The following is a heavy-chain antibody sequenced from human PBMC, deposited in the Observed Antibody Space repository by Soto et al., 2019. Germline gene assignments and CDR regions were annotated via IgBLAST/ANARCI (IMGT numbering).Heavy chain of an antibody. CDR2: IYYSGST. D-gene: IGHD3-10*01. J-gene: IGHJ6*02. CDR1: DGSISSGGYY. CDR3: ARDLRFRGFYGMDV. V-gene: IGHV4-31*03. Sequence: SETLSLTCTVSDGSISSGGYYWSWIRQHPGKGLEWIGYIYYSGSTYYNPSLKSRVTISVDTSKNQFSLKLSSVAAADTAVYYCARDLRFRGFYGMDVWGQGTTVTVSS.